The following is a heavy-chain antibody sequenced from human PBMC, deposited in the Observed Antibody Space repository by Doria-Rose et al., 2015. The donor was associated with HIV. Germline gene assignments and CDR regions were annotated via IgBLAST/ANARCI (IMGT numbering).Heavy chain of an antibody. CDR2: IFSDDER. CDR1: GVSLSSPGMG. CDR3: ARIKSSRWYHKYYFDF. Sequence: QITLKESGPVLVKPTETLTLTCTVSGVSLSSPGMGVSWIRQPPGKALEWLANIFSDDERSYKTSLKSRLTISRRTSKSQVVLTMTGTDPVDTATYYCARIKSSRWYHKYYFDFWGQGTLVIVSA. D-gene: IGHD6-13*01. V-gene: IGHV2-26*01. J-gene: IGHJ4*02.